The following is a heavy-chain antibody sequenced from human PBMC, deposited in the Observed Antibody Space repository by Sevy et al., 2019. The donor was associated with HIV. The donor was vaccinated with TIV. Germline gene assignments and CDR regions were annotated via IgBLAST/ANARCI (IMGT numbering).Heavy chain of an antibody. V-gene: IGHV3-21*01. J-gene: IGHJ6*02. CDR3: ARDEYKYDSPRLIYYYGMDV. D-gene: IGHD3-3*01. CDR1: GFTFSSYS. Sequence: GGSLRLSCAASGFTFSSYSMNWVRQAPGKGLEWVSSISGSSSYRYYVDSVKGRFTISRDNAKNSLYLQMNSLRAEDTAVYYCARDEYKYDSPRLIYYYGMDVWGQGTPVTVSS. CDR2: ISGSSSYR.